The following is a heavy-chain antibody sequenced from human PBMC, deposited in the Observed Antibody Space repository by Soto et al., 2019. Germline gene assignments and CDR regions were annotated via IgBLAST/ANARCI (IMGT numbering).Heavy chain of an antibody. CDR2: IIPIFGTA. Sequence: GASVKVSCKASGGTFSSYAITGVRQAPGQGLEWMGVIIPIFGTANYAQKFQGRVTITADESTSTAYMELSSLRSEDTAAYYCARYGRGANSVDIVVVPADYYYYGMDVWGQGTTVTAP. V-gene: IGHV1-69*13. CDR3: ARYGRGANSVDIVVVPADYYYYGMDV. D-gene: IGHD2-2*03. J-gene: IGHJ6*02. CDR1: GGTFSSYA.